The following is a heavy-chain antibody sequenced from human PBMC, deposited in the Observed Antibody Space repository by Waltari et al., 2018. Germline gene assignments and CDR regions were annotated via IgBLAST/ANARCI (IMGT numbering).Heavy chain of an antibody. J-gene: IGHJ4*02. V-gene: IGHV3-48*03. D-gene: IGHD2-15*01. CDR1: GFHFRSFA. CDR3: ARGWNSGGTYSRDY. CDR2: ISYSGSTI. Sequence: EVQLVESGGGLVQPGGSLRLSCAASGFHFRSFALTWVRQAPGKGLEWVSYISYSGSTIYYADSVKGRFTISRDNAKNSLYLQMNSLRAEDTAVYYCARGWNSGGTYSRDYWGQGTLVTVSS.